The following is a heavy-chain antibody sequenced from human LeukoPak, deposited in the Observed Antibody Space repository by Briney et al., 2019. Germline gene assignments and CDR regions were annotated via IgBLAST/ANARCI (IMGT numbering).Heavy chain of an antibody. J-gene: IGHJ4*02. D-gene: IGHD3-10*01. CDR1: GFTLSNHA. CDR3: AKDRVDGSGSQFES. Sequence: GGSLRLSCAASGFTLSNHAMIWVRQAPGKGLEWVSSISGSGAMTYYADSVKGRFTTSRDNAMDTLYLHMNSLRADDTAVYYCAKDRVDGSGSQFESWGQGSLVIVSS. V-gene: IGHV3-23*01. CDR2: ISGSGAMT.